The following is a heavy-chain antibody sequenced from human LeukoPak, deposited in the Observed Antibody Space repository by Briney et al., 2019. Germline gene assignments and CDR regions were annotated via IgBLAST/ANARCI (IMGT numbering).Heavy chain of an antibody. D-gene: IGHD1-26*01. CDR3: ARDKTGATTSWFDP. CDR1: GGTFSSYA. CDR2: IIPIFGTA. Sequence: GSSVKVSCKASGGTFSSYAISWVRQAPGQGLEWVGGIIPIFGTANYAQKFQGRVTITADKSTSTAYMELSSLRSEDTAVYYCARDKTGATTSWFDPWGQGTLVTVSS. J-gene: IGHJ5*02. V-gene: IGHV1-69*06.